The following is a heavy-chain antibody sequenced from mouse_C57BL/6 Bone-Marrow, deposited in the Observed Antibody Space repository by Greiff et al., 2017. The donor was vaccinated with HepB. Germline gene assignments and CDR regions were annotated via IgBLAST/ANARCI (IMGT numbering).Heavy chain of an antibody. Sequence: QVQLQQSGPGLVAPSQSLSITCTVSGFSLTSYGVSWVRQPPGKGLEWLGVIWGDGSTNYHSALISRLSISKDNSKSQVFLKLNSLQTDDTATYYCAKESPYYYGSSYGYYAMDYWGQGTSVTVSS. J-gene: IGHJ4*01. CDR3: AKESPYYYGSSYGYYAMDY. D-gene: IGHD1-1*01. V-gene: IGHV2-3*01. CDR1: GFSLTSYG. CDR2: IWGDGST.